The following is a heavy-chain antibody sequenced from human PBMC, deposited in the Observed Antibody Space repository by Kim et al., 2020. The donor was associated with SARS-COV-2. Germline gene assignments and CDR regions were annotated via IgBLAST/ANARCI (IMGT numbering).Heavy chain of an antibody. Sequence: SVKVSCKASGGTFSSYAISWVRQAPGQGLEWMGGIIPIFGTANYAQKFQGRVTITADESTSTAYMELSSLRSEDTAVYYCARDGYSSSAQWLDLVFLDYWGQGTLVTVSS. V-gene: IGHV1-69*13. J-gene: IGHJ4*02. D-gene: IGHD6-13*01. CDR2: IIPIFGTA. CDR1: GGTFSSYA. CDR3: ARDGYSSSAQWLDLVFLDY.